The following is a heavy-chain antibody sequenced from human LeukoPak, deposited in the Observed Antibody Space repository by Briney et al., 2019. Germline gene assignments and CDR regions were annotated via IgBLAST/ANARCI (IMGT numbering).Heavy chain of an antibody. Sequence: GGSLRLSCAASGFTFSSYSMNWVRQAPGKGLEWVSYISSSSGTIYYADSVKGRFTISRDNAKNSLYLQMSSLRDEDTAVYYCAKDHYYDSSAIDYWGQGTLVTVSS. D-gene: IGHD3-22*01. V-gene: IGHV3-48*02. CDR3: AKDHYYDSSAIDY. J-gene: IGHJ4*02. CDR1: GFTFSSYS. CDR2: ISSSSGTI.